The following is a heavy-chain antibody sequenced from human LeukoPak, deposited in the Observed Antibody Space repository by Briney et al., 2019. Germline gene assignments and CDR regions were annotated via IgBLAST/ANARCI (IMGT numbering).Heavy chain of an antibody. Sequence: ASVKVSCKASGYTFTSYAMHWVRQAPGQRLEWMGWINAGNGNTKYSQKFQGRVTITRDTSASTAYMELSSLRSEDTAVYYCARGVAGSGWFDFDYWGQGTLVTVSS. CDR2: INAGNGNT. J-gene: IGHJ4*02. D-gene: IGHD6-19*01. V-gene: IGHV1-3*01. CDR1: GYTFTSYA. CDR3: ARGVAGSGWFDFDY.